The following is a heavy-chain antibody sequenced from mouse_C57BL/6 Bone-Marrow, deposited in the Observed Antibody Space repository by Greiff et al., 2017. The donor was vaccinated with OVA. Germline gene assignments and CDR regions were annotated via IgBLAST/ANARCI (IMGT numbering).Heavy chain of an antibody. D-gene: IGHD2-1*01. CDR2: ISDGGSYT. V-gene: IGHV5-4*01. CDR1: GFTFSSYA. Sequence: EVQLVESGGGLVKPGGSLKLSCAASGFTFSSYAMSWVRQTPEKRLEWVATISDGGSYTYYPDNVKGRFTISRDNAKNNLYLQMSHLKSEDTAMYYCAREELYGTWYFDVWGTGTTVTVSS. J-gene: IGHJ1*03. CDR3: AREELYGTWYFDV.